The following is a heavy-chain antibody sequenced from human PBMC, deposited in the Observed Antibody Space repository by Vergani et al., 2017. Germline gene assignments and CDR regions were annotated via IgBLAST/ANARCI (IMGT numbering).Heavy chain of an antibody. CDR2: INPNSGGT. D-gene: IGHD2-15*01. Sequence: QVQLVQSGAEVKKPGSSVKVSCKASGYTFTGYYMHWVRQAPGQGLEWMGWINPNSGGTNYAQKFQGRVTMTRDTSISTDYMELSRLRSDDTAVYYCARALYCSGGSCSIAYYYYYGIDVWGQGTTVTVSS. J-gene: IGHJ6*02. CDR3: ARALYCSGGSCSIAYYYYYGIDV. CDR1: GYTFTGYY. V-gene: IGHV1-2*02.